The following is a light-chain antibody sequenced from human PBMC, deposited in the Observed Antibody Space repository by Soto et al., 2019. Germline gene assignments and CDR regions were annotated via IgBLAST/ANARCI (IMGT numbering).Light chain of an antibody. V-gene: IGLV1-44*01. Sequence: QSVLTQPPSASGTPGQRVTISCSGSYSNIGSNTVNWYQHLPGTAPKLLISNNNQRPSRVPDRFSASNSGTSASLAISGLQSEDEADYYCAAWDDTLNGHYVFGTGTKLTVL. CDR2: NNN. CDR3: AAWDDTLNGHYV. J-gene: IGLJ1*01. CDR1: YSNIGSNT.